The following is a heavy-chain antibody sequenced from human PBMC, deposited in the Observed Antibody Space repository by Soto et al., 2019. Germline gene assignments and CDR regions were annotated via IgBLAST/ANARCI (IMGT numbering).Heavy chain of an antibody. D-gene: IGHD3-10*01. CDR2: IFPGDSDT. Sequence: GESLKISCKGSGYTFTNYWIAWLRQMPGKGLEWMGIIFPGDSDTTYSPSFQGQVTISADKSISTVYLQWRSLKASDTAMYFCARGGYTGSYSSSDYWGQGTLVTVSS. J-gene: IGHJ4*02. V-gene: IGHV5-51*01. CDR3: ARGGYTGSYSSSDY. CDR1: GYTFTNYW.